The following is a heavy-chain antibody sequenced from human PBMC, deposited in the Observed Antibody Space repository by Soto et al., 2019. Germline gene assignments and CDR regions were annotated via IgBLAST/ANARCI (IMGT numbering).Heavy chain of an antibody. J-gene: IGHJ4*02. CDR2: IFDSGTT. Sequence: PSVTLSLPCTVSGGSITSVYSCWSWIRQPPGEGLEWIGHIFDSGTTYTNPSLRSQVAISLDTSKNQFSLQLNSVTAADTAVYYCARAFAIDWYTYYFDYWGEGPLVTVSS. V-gene: IGHV4-30-4*01. CDR1: GGSITSVYSC. D-gene: IGHD3-9*01. CDR3: ARAFAIDWYTYYFDY.